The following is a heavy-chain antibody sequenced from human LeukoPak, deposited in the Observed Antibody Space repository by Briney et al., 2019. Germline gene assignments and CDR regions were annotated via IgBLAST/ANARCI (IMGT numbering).Heavy chain of an antibody. J-gene: IGHJ6*03. CDR1: GGSISSYY. Sequence: SETLSRTGTGSGGSISSYYWSWLRQPPGKGLEGIGTIFHSGNTYYNPSLKSRVTISVATSKNQFSLKLSSVTAADTAVYFCARVGSLRWYSYYLDVWGKGTTVTVSS. V-gene: IGHV4-59*08. D-gene: IGHD1-26*01. CDR3: ARVGSLRWYSYYLDV. CDR2: IFHSGNT.